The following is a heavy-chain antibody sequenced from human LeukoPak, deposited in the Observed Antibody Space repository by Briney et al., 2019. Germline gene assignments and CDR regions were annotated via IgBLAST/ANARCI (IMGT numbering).Heavy chain of an antibody. D-gene: IGHD6-19*01. CDR2: IYHGGDT. J-gene: IGHJ4*02. Sequence: ASETLSLTRAVSGGSITSHSWWSWVRQPPGKGLEWIGEIYHGGDTNYDPSVKSRVTMSVDKSKNHFSLNLRSVTAADTAIYYCASHVTVLGTRGFDYWGQGILVTVSS. CDR1: GGSITSHSW. V-gene: IGHV4-4*02. CDR3: ASHVTVLGTRGFDY.